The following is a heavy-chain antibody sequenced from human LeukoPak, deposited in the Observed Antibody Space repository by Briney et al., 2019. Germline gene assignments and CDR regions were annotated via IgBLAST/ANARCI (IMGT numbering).Heavy chain of an antibody. CDR2: INDRNTII. Sequence: GGSLRLSCAASGFTLSSYEMNWVRRAPGKGLEWVSYINDRNTIIYYADSVKGRFTISRDNAKNSLYLQMNSLRAEDTAAYYRARDRSHRDYFDYWGQGTLVTVSS. J-gene: IGHJ4*02. V-gene: IGHV3-48*03. CDR3: ARDRSHRDYFDY. CDR1: GFTLSSYE.